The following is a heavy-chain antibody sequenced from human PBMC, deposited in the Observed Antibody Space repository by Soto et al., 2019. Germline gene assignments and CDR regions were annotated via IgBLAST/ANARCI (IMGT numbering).Heavy chain of an antibody. J-gene: IGHJ4*01. Sequence: GASVKVSCKASGYTFTGYYMHWVRQAPGQGLEWMGWINPNSGGTNYAQKFQGWVTMTRDTSISTAYMELSRLRSDDTAVYYCARDFIFRWSGYDYWCQGTLVTVSS. CDR3: ARDFIFRWSGYDY. CDR2: INPNSGGT. CDR1: GYTFTGYY. D-gene: IGHD3-3*01. V-gene: IGHV1-2*04.